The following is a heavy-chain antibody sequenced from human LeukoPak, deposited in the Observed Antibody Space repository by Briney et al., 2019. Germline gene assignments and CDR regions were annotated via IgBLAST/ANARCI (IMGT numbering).Heavy chain of an antibody. CDR1: GFTFSSYG. CDR3: AKDHYWSIDY. CDR2: ISYDGSNK. V-gene: IGHV3-30*18. J-gene: IGHJ4*02. D-gene: IGHD3-3*01. Sequence: PGGPLRLSCAASGFTFSSYGMHWVRQAPGKGLEWVAVISYDGSNKYYADSVKGRFTISRDIAKNTLYLQMNSLRAEDTGVYYCAKDHYWSIDYWGRGTLVTVSS.